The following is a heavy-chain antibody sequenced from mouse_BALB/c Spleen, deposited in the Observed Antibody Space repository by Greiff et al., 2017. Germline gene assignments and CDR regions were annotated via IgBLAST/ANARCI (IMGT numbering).Heavy chain of an antibody. V-gene: IGHV1S56*01. J-gene: IGHJ3*01. CDR1: GYTFTSYD. Sequence: VQLQQSGAELVKPGASVTLSCKASGYTFTSYDINWVRQRPEQGLEWIGWIFPGDGSTEYNEKFKGEATLTTDKSSSTAYMQLSRLTSEDSAVYFCALGNYGSSYSFAYWGQGTLVTVSS. CDR2: IFPGDGST. D-gene: IGHD1-1*01. CDR3: ALGNYGSSYSFAY.